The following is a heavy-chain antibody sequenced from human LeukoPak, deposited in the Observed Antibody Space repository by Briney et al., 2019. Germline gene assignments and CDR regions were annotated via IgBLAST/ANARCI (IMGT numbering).Heavy chain of an antibody. V-gene: IGHV3-21*01. CDR1: GFTFSSYS. Sequence: GGSLRLSCAASGFTFSSYSMNWVRQAPGKGLEWVSSISSSSSYIYYADSVKGRFTISRDNAKNSLYLQMNSLRAEDTAVYYCARGDYYYDKENAFDIWGQGTMVTVSS. J-gene: IGHJ3*02. CDR2: ISSSSSYI. CDR3: ARGDYYYDKENAFDI. D-gene: IGHD3-22*01.